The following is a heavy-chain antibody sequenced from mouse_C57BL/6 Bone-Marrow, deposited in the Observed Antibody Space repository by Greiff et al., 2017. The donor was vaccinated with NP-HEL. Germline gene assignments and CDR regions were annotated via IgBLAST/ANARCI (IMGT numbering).Heavy chain of an antibody. CDR1: GYTFTSYW. Sequence: QVQLKQPGAELVKPGASVKMSCKASGYTFTSYWITWVKQRPRQGLEWIGDIYPGSGSTNYNEKFKSKATLTVDTSSSTAYMQLSSLTSEDSAVYYCARFVASWCAYWGQGTLVTVSA. V-gene: IGHV1-55*01. J-gene: IGHJ3*01. CDR3: ARFVASWCAY. CDR2: IYPGSGST.